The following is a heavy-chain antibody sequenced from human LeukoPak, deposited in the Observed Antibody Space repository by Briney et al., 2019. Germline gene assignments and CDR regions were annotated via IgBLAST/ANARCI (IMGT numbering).Heavy chain of an antibody. D-gene: IGHD2-15*01. V-gene: IGHV3-23*01. CDR1: GFTFSSHG. Sequence: GGTLRLSCAASGFTFSSHGMSWVRQAPGKGLEWVSTISGSGDNTYYADSVKGRFTISRDNSKNTLYLQMNSLRAEDTAVYYCAKVASETYSYYYMDVWGKGTTVTISS. J-gene: IGHJ6*03. CDR2: ISGSGDNT. CDR3: AKVASETYSYYYMDV.